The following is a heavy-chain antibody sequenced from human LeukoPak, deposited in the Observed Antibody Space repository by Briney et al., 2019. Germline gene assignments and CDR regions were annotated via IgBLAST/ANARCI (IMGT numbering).Heavy chain of an antibody. CDR2: IYTSGST. J-gene: IGHJ6*03. D-gene: IGHD2-8*01. Sequence: SETLSLTCTVSGGSISSYYWSWIRQPPGKGLEWIGYIYTSGSTNYNPSLKSRVTMSVDTSKNQFSLKLSSVTAADTAVYYCARDSTNGYYYYMDVWGKGTTVTVSS. CDR1: GGSISSYY. V-gene: IGHV4-4*08. CDR3: ARDSTNGYYYYMDV.